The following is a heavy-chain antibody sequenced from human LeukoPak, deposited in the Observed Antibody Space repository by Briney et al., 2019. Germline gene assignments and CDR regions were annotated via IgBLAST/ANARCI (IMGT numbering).Heavy chain of an antibody. J-gene: IGHJ4*02. CDR3: ARVLAYCGGGTCDSGGQYYFDS. CDR1: GGSISSGDYY. D-gene: IGHD2-15*01. CDR2: IYYSGST. Sequence: PSETLSLTCTVSGGSISSGDYYWSWIRQPPGKGLEWIGYIYYSGSTYYNASLKSRLTISVDASKSQFSLRLTSVTAADTAVYYCARVLAYCGGGTCDSGGQYYFDSWGQGTLVTVSS. V-gene: IGHV4-30-4*02.